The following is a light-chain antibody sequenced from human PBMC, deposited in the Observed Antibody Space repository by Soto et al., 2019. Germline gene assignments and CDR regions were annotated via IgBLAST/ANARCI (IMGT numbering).Light chain of an antibody. V-gene: IGLV2-11*01. CDR1: SSDVGGYNY. J-gene: IGLJ3*02. CDR3: CSYAGSYTFEV. Sequence: QAALTQPRSVCGSPGQSVTISCAGTSSDVGGYNYVSWYQQHPGKAPKLMIYDVSKRPSGVPDRFSGTKSANTASLTISGLQAEDEADYYCCSYAGSYTFEVFGGGTKLTVL. CDR2: DVS.